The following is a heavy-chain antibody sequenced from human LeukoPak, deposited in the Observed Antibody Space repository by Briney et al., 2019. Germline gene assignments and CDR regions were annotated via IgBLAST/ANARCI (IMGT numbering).Heavy chain of an antibody. Sequence: PSETLSLTCAVSGGSISSSHYYWGWIRPPPGKGLEWIGSVYYSGSTYNNPSLKSRVTISVDTSKNQFSLNLSSVTAADTAVYYCARTAGVAVAGSRQYFDQWGQGTLVTVSS. CDR1: GGSISSSHYY. CDR2: VYYSGST. CDR3: ARTAGVAVAGSRQYFDQ. V-gene: IGHV4-39*01. J-gene: IGHJ4*02. D-gene: IGHD6-19*01.